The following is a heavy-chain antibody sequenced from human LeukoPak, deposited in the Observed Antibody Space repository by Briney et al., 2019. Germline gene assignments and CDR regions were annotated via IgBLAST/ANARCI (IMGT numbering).Heavy chain of an antibody. D-gene: IGHD1-26*01. V-gene: IGHV4-61*10. Sequence: PSETLSLTCTVSGGSISSGSYYWSWIRQPAGKGLEWIGEINHSGSTNYNPSLKSRVTISVDTSKNQFSLKLSSVTAADTAVYYCARGRHTRELRHSGGGALSPWGQGTLVTVSS. CDR3: ARGRHTRELRHSGGGALSP. CDR2: INHSGST. CDR1: GGSISSGSYY. J-gene: IGHJ5*02.